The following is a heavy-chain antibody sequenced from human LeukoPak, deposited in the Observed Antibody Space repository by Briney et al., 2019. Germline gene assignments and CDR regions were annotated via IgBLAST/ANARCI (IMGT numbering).Heavy chain of an antibody. CDR2: IKQDGSEK. V-gene: IGHV3-7*01. D-gene: IGHD3-9*01. CDR3: ARESQYDIWSPGAFDY. CDR1: GFTFSSYW. J-gene: IGHJ4*02. Sequence: GGSLRLSCAASGFTFSSYWMSWVRQAPGKGLEWVANIKQDGSEKYYVDSVKGRFTISRDNAKNSLYLQMNSLRAEDTAVYYCARESQYDIWSPGAFDYWGQGTLVTVSS.